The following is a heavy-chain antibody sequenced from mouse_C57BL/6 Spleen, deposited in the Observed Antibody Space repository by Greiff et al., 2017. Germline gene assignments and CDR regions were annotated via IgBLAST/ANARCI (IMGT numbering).Heavy chain of an antibody. J-gene: IGHJ4*01. Sequence: EVQGVESGGELVKPGGSLKLSCAASGFTFSSYGMSWVRQTPDKRLAWVATISSGGRYTYYPDSVKGRFTIPRDNAQSTLYIQISSLKSEDTAMYYCARHAYCVSSYALDYWGQGTSATVSA. CDR3: ARHAYCVSSYALDY. CDR2: ISSGGRYT. V-gene: IGHV5-6*01. CDR1: GFTFSSYG. D-gene: IGHD1-1*01.